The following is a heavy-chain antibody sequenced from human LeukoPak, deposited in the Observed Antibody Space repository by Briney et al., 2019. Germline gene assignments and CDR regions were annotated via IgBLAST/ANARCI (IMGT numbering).Heavy chain of an antibody. V-gene: IGHV4-59*01. CDR1: GASISTYY. CDR2: IYYSGST. CDR3: ASGPYPAAGTDHQFDY. D-gene: IGHD6-13*01. J-gene: IGHJ4*02. Sequence: PSETLSLTCNVSGASISTYYWSWLRQPPGKGLEWIGYIYYSGSTHYNPSLESRVTIATDTSKNQFSLKLSSVTAADTAVYYCASGPYPAAGTDHQFDYWGQGTLVTVSS.